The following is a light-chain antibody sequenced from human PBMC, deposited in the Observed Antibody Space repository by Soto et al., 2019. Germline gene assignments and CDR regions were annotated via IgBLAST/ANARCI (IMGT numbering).Light chain of an antibody. CDR2: GAS. CDR1: QSVSNY. Sequence: EIVLTQSPGTLSLSPGERATLSCRASQSVSNYLAWYQQKPGQAPRLLIYGASTRATGIPARFSGDGSGTEFTLTIDSLQSEDFVVYYCLQYDGWPLTFGQGTRL. J-gene: IGKJ5*01. V-gene: IGKV3-15*01. CDR3: LQYDGWPLT.